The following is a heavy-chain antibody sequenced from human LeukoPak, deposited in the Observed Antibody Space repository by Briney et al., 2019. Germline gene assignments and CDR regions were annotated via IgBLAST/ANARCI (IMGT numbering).Heavy chain of an antibody. V-gene: IGHV4-34*01. CDR1: GGSFSGYY. CDR2: INHSGST. J-gene: IGHJ4*02. D-gene: IGHD3-3*01. Sequence: SETLSLTCAVYGGSFSGYYWSWIRQPPGKGLEWIGEINHSGSTNYNPSLKSRVTISVDTSKNQFSLKLSSVTAADTAVYYCARPRGITYYDFWSGYYFFDYWGQGTLVTVSS. CDR3: ARPRGITYYDFWSGYYFFDY.